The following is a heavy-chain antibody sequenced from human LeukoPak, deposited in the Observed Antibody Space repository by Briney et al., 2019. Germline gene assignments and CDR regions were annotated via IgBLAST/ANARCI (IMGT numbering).Heavy chain of an antibody. CDR1: GFTFTNYW. V-gene: IGHV3-21*04. Sequence: GGSLRLSCAASGFTFTNYWMNWVRQAPGKGLEWVSSISSSSSYIYYADSVKGRFTISRDNAKNSLYLQMNSLRAEDTAVYYCAREIVDGAPYLDYWGQGTLVTVSS. CDR3: AREIVDGAPYLDY. J-gene: IGHJ4*02. D-gene: IGHD3-22*01. CDR2: ISSSSSYI.